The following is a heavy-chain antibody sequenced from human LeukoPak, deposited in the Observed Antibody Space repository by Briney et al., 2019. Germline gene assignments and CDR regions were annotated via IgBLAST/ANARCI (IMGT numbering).Heavy chain of an antibody. Sequence: PSETLSLTCTVSGGSISNTNYYWAWIRQPPGKGLEWIGYIYYSGSTNYNPSLKSRVTISVDTSKNQFSLKLSSVTAADTAVYYCARLVRYFDWKPHYYYYMDVWGKGTTVTISS. V-gene: IGHV4-61*05. CDR3: ARLVRYFDWKPHYYYYMDV. D-gene: IGHD3-9*01. J-gene: IGHJ6*03. CDR1: GGSISNTNYY. CDR2: IYYSGST.